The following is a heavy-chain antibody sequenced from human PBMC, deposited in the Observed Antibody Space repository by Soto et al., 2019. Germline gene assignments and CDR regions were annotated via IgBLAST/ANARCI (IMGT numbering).Heavy chain of an antibody. CDR2: IIPLFEAK. V-gene: IGHV1-69*13. D-gene: IGHD4-17*01. CDR3: AGGRPYYHGDSMYYFDY. CDR1: GGTSSSYA. J-gene: IGHJ4*02. Sequence: QVQLVQSGDEVKKPGSSMKVSCKASGGTSSSYAINWVRQTPGPGLGLEWMGGIIPLFEAKSYAQKFKGRVTISADKSTSTAYMELSSLRSEDTAVYYCAGGRPYYHGDSMYYFDYWGQETLVTVSS.